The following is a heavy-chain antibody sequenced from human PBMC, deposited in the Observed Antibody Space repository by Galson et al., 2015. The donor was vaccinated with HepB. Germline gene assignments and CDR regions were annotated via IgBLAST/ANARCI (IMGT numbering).Heavy chain of an antibody. D-gene: IGHD3-3*02. J-gene: IGHJ4*02. CDR2: MNPYSGNT. CDR3: L. Sequence: SVKVSCKASGYTFSNYDITWVRQATGQGLEWMGWMNPYSGNTGYAQVFRGRVTMTGDTSISTAYLELSSLTSDYNAHFFDLWGQGTHVVVSA. CDR1: GYTFSNYD. V-gene: IGHV1-8*01.